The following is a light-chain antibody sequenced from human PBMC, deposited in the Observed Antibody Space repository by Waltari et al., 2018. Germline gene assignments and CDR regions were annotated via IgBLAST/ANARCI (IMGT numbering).Light chain of an antibody. J-gene: IGKJ2*01. Sequence: LMTQSPATLSVSPGERATLSCRASQHISRNLAWYLQKPRPAPRPLIYGATTRAPGIPDKFSGSGAGTEFTLGISCVQAEDFGVYYCQQYNDWRTFGPGTRLEI. CDR1: QHISRN. V-gene: IGKV3D-15*01. CDR3: QQYNDWRT. CDR2: GAT.